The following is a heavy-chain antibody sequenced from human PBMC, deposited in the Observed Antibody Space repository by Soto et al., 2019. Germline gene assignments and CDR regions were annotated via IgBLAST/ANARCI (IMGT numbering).Heavy chain of an antibody. CDR3: ARDGSGGNSLSAFDI. Sequence: QVQLQESGPGLVKPSQTLSLTCTVSGGSISSGGYYWSWIRQHPGKGLEWIGYIYYSGSTYYNPSLKSRITISVDTSKNQFSLKLSSVTAADTAVYYCARDGSGGNSLSAFDIWGQGTMVTVSS. J-gene: IGHJ3*02. V-gene: IGHV4-31*03. CDR2: IYYSGST. CDR1: GGSISSGGYY. D-gene: IGHD2-21*02.